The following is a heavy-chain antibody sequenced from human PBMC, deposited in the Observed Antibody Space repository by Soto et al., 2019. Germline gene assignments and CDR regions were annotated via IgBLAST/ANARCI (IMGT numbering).Heavy chain of an antibody. CDR2: ISGSGDST. D-gene: IGHD6-6*01. J-gene: IGHJ4*02. CDR1: GFTFSSYA. V-gene: IGHV3-23*01. Sequence: PGGSLRLSCAASGFTFSSYAMSWVRQAPGKGLEWVSAISGSGDSTYYADSVKGRFTISRDTSKNTLYLQMKSLRAEDTAVYYCAKDRAYSSSSHRFDYWGQGTLVTVSS. CDR3: AKDRAYSSSSHRFDY.